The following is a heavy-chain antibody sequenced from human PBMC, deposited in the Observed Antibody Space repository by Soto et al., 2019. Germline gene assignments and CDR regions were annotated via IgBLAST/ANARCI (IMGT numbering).Heavy chain of an antibody. V-gene: IGHV4-59*01. CDR2: IYYSGST. CDR3: ARGPIASLDY. J-gene: IGHJ4*02. Sequence: PSETLSLTCTVSGGSISSYYWSWIRQPPGKGLEWIGYIYYSGSTNYNPSLKSRVTISVETSKNQFSLKLSSVTAADTAVYYCARGPIASLDYWGQGTLVTVSS. D-gene: IGHD6-13*01. CDR1: GGSISSYY.